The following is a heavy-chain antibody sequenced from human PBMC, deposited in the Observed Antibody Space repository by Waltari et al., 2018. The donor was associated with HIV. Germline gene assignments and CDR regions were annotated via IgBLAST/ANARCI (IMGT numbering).Heavy chain of an antibody. D-gene: IGHD6-19*01. Sequence: QVQLQQSGPGLVKPSQTLSLTCVISGDSVSSNSAAWNWIRQSPSRGLEWLARKKYRSNWYNEYAISVKSRISINPDTSNNQFSLQLNSVTPEDTAVYYCVRDRLYSSGWPNDQYFYYGMDVWGQGTTVTVSS. CDR3: VRDRLYSSGWPNDQYFYYGMDV. CDR1: GDSVSSNSAA. J-gene: IGHJ6*02. V-gene: IGHV6-1*01. CDR2: KKYRSNWYN.